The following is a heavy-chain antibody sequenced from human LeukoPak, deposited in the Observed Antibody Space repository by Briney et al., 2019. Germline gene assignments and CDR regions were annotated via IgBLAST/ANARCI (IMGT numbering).Heavy chain of an antibody. V-gene: IGHV4-38-2*02. CDR3: TRWASSPKWFDP. J-gene: IGHJ5*02. Sequence: SETLSLTCNVSGYSIASGFFRGWIRQSPGKGLEWIANIFHSGATYYNPSLQSRVTVSLDASKNQFSLQMFSVTATDTAIYYCTRWASSPKWFDPWGQGILVTVSS. CDR1: GYSIASGFF. CDR2: IFHSGAT.